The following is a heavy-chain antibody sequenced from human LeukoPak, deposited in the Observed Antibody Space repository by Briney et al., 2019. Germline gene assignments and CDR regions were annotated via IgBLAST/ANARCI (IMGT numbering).Heavy chain of an antibody. Sequence: GGSLRLSCAASGFTFSSYAMHWVRQAPGKGLEWVAVISYDGSNKYYADSVKGRFTISRDNSKNTLYLQMNSLRAEDTAVYYCARDNPRPYYYDSYWGQGTLVTVSS. D-gene: IGHD3-22*01. CDR2: ISYDGSNK. V-gene: IGHV3-30-3*01. CDR3: ARDNPRPYYYDSY. J-gene: IGHJ4*02. CDR1: GFTFSSYA.